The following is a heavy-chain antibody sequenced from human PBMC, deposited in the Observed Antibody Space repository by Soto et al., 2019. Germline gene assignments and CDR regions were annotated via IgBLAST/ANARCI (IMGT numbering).Heavy chain of an antibody. D-gene: IGHD6-6*01. Sequence: GGSLRLSCAASGFTFSSYAMSWVRQAPGKGLEWVSAISGSGGSTYYADSVKGRFTISRDNSKNTLYLQMNSLRSEDTAVYYCAGGGIAAPFVREHFDYWGQGTLVTVSS. CDR1: GFTFSSYA. V-gene: IGHV3-23*01. J-gene: IGHJ4*02. CDR3: AGGGIAAPFVREHFDY. CDR2: ISGSGGST.